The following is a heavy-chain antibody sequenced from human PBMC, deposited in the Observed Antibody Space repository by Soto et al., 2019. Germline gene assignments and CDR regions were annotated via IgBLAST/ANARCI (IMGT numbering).Heavy chain of an antibody. Sequence: ASVKVSCKASGYTFTNYYMHWVRQAPGQGLEWMGMINPRGGRTSYAQKFQGRVTMTRDTSTSTVYMELSSLRSEDTAVYYCARSNYYESSGYYYRAHMAAPLYGMDVWGQGTTVTVSS. CDR2: INPRGGRT. CDR3: ARSNYYESSGYYYRAHMAAPLYGMDV. CDR1: GYTFTNYY. J-gene: IGHJ6*02. V-gene: IGHV1-46*01. D-gene: IGHD3-22*01.